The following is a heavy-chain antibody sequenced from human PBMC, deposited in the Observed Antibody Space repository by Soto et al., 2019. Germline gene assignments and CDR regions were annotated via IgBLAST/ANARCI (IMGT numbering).Heavy chain of an antibody. CDR3: ASGTNGAFFIY. CDR1: GFTFSDYY. CDR2: ISSRSSTI. Sequence: QVQLVESGGGLVKPGGSLRLSCAASGFTFSDYYMSWIRQATEKGLEWVSYISSRSSTIFYADSVKGRFTISRDNVKNSLYLQMNSLRAEDTAVYYCASGTNGAFFIYLGQGILVTVSS. V-gene: IGHV3-11*01. D-gene: IGHD2-8*01. J-gene: IGHJ4*02.